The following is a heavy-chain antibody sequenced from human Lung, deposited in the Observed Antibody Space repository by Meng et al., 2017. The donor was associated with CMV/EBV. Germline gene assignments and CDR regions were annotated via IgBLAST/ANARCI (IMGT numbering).Heavy chain of an antibody. CDR3: ARDVSPRSSAYFATCYFYAFDV. V-gene: IGHV3-21*01. CDR2: ISSSGTYI. J-gene: IGHJ6*02. D-gene: IGHD6-19*01. CDR1: GFTFSSYS. Sequence: GGSLRLSCAASGFTFSSYSMNWVRQAPGKGLEWVSSISSSGTYICYADSVKGRSTISSDNAQNSLYLEMNSLRAHDTAVYYCARDVSPRSSAYFATCYFYAFDVWGQGXTVTVSS.